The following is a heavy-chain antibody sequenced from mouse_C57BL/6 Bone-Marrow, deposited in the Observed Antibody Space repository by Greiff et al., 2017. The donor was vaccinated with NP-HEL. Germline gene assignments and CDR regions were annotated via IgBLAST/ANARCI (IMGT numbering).Heavy chain of an antibody. J-gene: IGHJ2*01. Sequence: VQLQQPGAELVKPGASVKLSCKASGYTFTSYWMHWVKQRPGQGLEWIGMIHPNSGSTNYNEKFKSKATLTVDKSSSTAYMQLSSLTSEDSAVYYCANNYYGSSQYYFDYWGQGTTLTVSS. CDR3: ANNYYGSSQYYFDY. V-gene: IGHV1-64*01. D-gene: IGHD1-1*01. CDR2: IHPNSGST. CDR1: GYTFTSYW.